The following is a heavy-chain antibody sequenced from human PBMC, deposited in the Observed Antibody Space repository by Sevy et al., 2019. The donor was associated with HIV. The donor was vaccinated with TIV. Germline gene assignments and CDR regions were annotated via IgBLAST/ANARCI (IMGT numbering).Heavy chain of an antibody. D-gene: IGHD2-8*01. CDR2: TYYRSKWYN. J-gene: IGHJ6*02. V-gene: IGHV6-1*01. CDR3: ARADFYCTNGVCLYYYYGMDV. CDR1: GDSVSSNSAA. Sequence: SQTLSLTCAISGDSVSSNSAAWNWIRQSPSRGLEWLGRTYYRSKWYNDYAVSVKSRITINPDTSKNQFSLQLNTVTPVETAVYYCARADFYCTNGVCLYYYYGMDVWGQGTTVTVSS.